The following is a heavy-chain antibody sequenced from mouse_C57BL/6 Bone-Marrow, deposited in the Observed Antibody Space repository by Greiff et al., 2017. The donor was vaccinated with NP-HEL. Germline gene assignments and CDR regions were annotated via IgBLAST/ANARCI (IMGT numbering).Heavy chain of an antibody. CDR1: GYTFTSYW. J-gene: IGHJ2*01. D-gene: IGHD1-1*01. CDR3: TRVYYYSSSYFDY. V-gene: IGHV1-5*01. Sequence: VQLQQSGTVLARPGASVKMSCKTSGYTFTSYWMHWVKQRPGQGLEWIGAIYPGNSDTSYNQKFKGKAKLTAVTSASTAYMELSSLTNEDSAVYYCTRVYYYSSSYFDYWGQGTTLTVSS. CDR2: IYPGNSDT.